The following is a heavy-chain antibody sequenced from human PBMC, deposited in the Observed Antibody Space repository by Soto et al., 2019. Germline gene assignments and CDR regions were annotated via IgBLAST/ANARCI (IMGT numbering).Heavy chain of an antibody. D-gene: IGHD2-15*01. CDR1: GYTFTSYY. CDR2: INPSGGST. J-gene: IGHJ6*03. Sequence: GASVKVSCKASGYTFTSYYMHWVRQAPGQGLEWMGIINPSGGSTSYAQKFQGRVTMTRDTSTSTVYMELSSLRSEDTAVYYCARDLVEVGYCSGGSCYSPYYYYYYMDVWGKGTTVTSP. V-gene: IGHV1-46*03. CDR3: ARDLVEVGYCSGGSCYSPYYYYYYMDV.